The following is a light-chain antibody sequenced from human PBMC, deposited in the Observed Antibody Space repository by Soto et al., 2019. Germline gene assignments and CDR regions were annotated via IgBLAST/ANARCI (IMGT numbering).Light chain of an antibody. CDR3: LQTYSTFFT. CDR2: GAS. J-gene: IGKJ3*01. V-gene: IGKV1-39*01. Sequence: DIQMTQSPSSLSASVGDRVTLTCRASQSIGNYLNWYQQKPGEAPKLLIYGASSLESGVPSRFSGSGSGTDFTLAISSLQPEDFATYYCLQTYSTFFTFGPGTKVDLK. CDR1: QSIGNY.